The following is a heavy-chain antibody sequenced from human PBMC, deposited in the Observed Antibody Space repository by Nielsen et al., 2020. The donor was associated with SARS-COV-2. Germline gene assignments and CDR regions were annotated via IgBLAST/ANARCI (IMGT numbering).Heavy chain of an antibody. Sequence: SLKISCAASGFTFDEYAMHWVQQAPGKGLEWVSGISWNSGSIVYADSVKGRFTISRDNVKNSLYLQMNSLRAEDTALYYCAKIPSTDDDAFDIWGQGTMVTVSS. V-gene: IGHV3-9*01. CDR2: ISWNSGSI. CDR3: AKIPSTDDDAFDI. D-gene: IGHD2-2*01. J-gene: IGHJ3*02. CDR1: GFTFDEYA.